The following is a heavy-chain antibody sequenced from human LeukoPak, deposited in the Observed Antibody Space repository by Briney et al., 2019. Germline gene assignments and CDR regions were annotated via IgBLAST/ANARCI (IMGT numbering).Heavy chain of an antibody. CDR3: ARLTVTPYYFDY. Sequence: GASVKVSCKASGYTFTSCAIHWVRQAPGQSPEWMGWINVGNGNTKYSQKFQGRVTITRDTSASTAYMELSSLRSEDTAVYYCARLTVTPYYFDYWGQGTLVTVSS. D-gene: IGHD4-17*01. CDR2: INVGNGNT. CDR1: GYTFTSCA. J-gene: IGHJ4*02. V-gene: IGHV1-3*01.